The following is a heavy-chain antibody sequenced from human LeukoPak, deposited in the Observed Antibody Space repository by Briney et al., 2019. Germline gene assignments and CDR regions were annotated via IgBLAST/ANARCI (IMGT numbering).Heavy chain of an antibody. CDR3: GQVGY. V-gene: IGHV3-74*03. CDR2: ININGTFS. D-gene: IGHD1-26*01. J-gene: IGHJ4*02. Sequence: GGSLRLSCVTYGLAFDTFWMHWVRQAPGKGLMWVARININGTFSTYADSVQGRFTVFRDNAKKTLYPQMNSLRVEDTATYFCGQVGYWGQGTLVTVAS. CDR1: GLAFDTFW.